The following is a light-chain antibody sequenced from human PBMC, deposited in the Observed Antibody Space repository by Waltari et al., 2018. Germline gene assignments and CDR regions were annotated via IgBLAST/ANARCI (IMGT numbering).Light chain of an antibody. J-gene: IGKJ5*01. V-gene: IGKV1-33*01. CDR3: QYDDFSMSST. CDR2: EES. CDR1: QDIRYY. Sequence: DIQVTQSPSSLSVSVGDRVTITCQASQDIRYYLNWYQQKPGKAPKVLIFEESNLAVGVPSRFSGSRSGADFSFTISSLQPEDIGTYYCQYDDFSMSSTFGQGTRLEIK.